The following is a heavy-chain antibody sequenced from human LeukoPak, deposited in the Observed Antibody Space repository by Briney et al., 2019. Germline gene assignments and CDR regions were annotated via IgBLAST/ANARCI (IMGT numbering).Heavy chain of an antibody. CDR1: GFTFSSYW. V-gene: IGHV3-7*01. CDR2: INQDGSEK. Sequence: GGCLRLSCAASGFTFSSYWMSWVRQAPGKGLEWVANINQDGSEKYYVDSVKGRFTISRDNAKNSLYLQMNSLGTEDTALYYCARSRSLHDYWGQGTLVTVSS. CDR3: ARSRSLHDY. J-gene: IGHJ4*02.